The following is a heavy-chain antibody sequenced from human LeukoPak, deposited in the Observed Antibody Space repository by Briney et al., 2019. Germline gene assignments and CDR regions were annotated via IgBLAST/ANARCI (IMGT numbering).Heavy chain of an antibody. V-gene: IGHV3-23*01. CDR3: ARDFGQKRKGDSSSWTFDY. J-gene: IGHJ4*02. CDR1: GFTYGTYA. CDR2: ISDNGAAT. Sequence: GGSLRLSCAASGFTYGTYAVSWVRQAPGKGLDWVSAISDNGAATYYADPVRGRFTVSRDNSINTVYLQMNSLRAEDTAVYYCARDFGQKRKGDSSSWTFDYWGQGTLVTVSS. D-gene: IGHD6-13*01.